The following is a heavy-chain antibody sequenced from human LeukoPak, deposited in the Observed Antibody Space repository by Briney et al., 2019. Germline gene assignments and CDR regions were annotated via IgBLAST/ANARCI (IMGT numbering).Heavy chain of an antibody. CDR3: TRGSIAYYYMDV. CDR1: GGSISSYY. CDR2: IYYSGST. J-gene: IGHJ6*03. D-gene: IGHD3-22*01. V-gene: IGHV4-59*01. Sequence: SETLSLTCTVSGGSISSYYWSWIRQPPGKGLEWIGNIYYSGSTNYNPSLKSRVTISVDTSKNQFSLKLSSVTAADTAVYYCTRGSIAYYYMDVWGKGTTVSVFS.